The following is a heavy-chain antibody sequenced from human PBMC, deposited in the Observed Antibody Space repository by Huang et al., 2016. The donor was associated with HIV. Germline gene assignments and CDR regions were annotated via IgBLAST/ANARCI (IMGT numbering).Heavy chain of an antibody. V-gene: IGHV3-74*01. J-gene: IGHJ3*02. Sequence: EVLLVESGGGLVQPGGSLRLSCAASGFTFSSYWMHWVRQTPGKGLGWVARLNTAGSSTSYADSVKGRFTISRDNAKNTLYLQMNSLRAEDTAVYYCARDPFAQHAFDIWGQGTMVTVSS. CDR1: GFTFSSYW. D-gene: IGHD2-2*01. CDR2: LNTAGSST. CDR3: ARDPFAQHAFDI.